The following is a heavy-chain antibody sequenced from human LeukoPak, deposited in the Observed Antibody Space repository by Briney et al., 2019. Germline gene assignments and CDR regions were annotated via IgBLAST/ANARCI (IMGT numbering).Heavy chain of an antibody. CDR1: GFSFNDAW. D-gene: IGHD6-6*01. V-gene: IGHV3-23*01. J-gene: IGHJ4*02. CDR2: ISGSGGST. CDR3: AKGSYSSSSGLFDY. Sequence: PGGSLRLSCAASGFSFNDAWMNWVRQAPGKGLEWVSAISGSGGSTYYADSVKGRFTISRDNSKNSLYLQMNSLRAEDTAVYYCAKGSYSSSSGLFDYWGQGTLVTVSS.